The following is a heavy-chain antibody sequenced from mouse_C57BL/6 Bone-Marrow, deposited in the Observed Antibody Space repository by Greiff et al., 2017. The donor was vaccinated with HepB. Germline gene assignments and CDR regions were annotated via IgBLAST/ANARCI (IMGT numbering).Heavy chain of an antibody. CDR3: TTYYPYYFDY. CDR2: IDPENGDT. D-gene: IGHD1-1*01. Sequence: VQLQQSGAELVRPGASVKLSCTASGFNIKDYYMHWVKQRPEQGLEWIGWIDPENGDTEYASKFQGKATITADTSSNTAYLQLSCLTSEDTAVYYCTTYYPYYFDYWGQGTTLTVSS. J-gene: IGHJ2*01. CDR1: GFNIKDYY. V-gene: IGHV14-4*01.